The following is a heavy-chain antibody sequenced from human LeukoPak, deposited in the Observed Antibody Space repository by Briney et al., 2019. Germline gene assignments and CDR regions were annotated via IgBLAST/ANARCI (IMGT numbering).Heavy chain of an antibody. CDR2: ISATGGST. D-gene: IGHD3/OR15-3a*01. CDR3: AKGSTDWYFSPPDS. Sequence: GGSLRLSCTGSGFTFSRYALSWVRQAPGKGLECVSLISATGGSTTYADSVKGRFTISRDNSKNTVFLQMDSLSAEDTALYFCAKGSTDWYFSPPDSRGQGTLVTVPS. J-gene: IGHJ4*02. CDR1: GFTFSRYA. V-gene: IGHV3-23*01.